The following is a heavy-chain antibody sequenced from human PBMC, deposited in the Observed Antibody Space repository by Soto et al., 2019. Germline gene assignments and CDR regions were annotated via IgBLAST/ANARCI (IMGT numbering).Heavy chain of an antibody. CDR2: ISNDGSKK. CDR3: ARDVAMPTGFGLGY. Sequence: QVQVVESGGNIVQPGTSLRLSCAASGFAFTNYGIHWVRQAPGKGLEWVAHISNDGSKKFYADSVKGRFTISRDNSENTVYLQMTSLRPDDTAVSYCARDVAMPTGFGLGYWGQGTLVTVSS. J-gene: IGHJ4*02. D-gene: IGHD3-16*01. V-gene: IGHV3-30*03. CDR1: GFAFTNYG.